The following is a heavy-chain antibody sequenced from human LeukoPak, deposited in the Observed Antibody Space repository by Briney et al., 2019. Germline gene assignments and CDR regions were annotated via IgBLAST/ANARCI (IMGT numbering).Heavy chain of an antibody. CDR3: AKFQGGAVAENDAFDI. D-gene: IGHD6-19*01. CDR2: IQFDGSNK. V-gene: IGHV3-30*02. Sequence: GGSLRLSCVTSGFIFSNYGMHWVRQAPGKGLEWPTFIQFDGSNKLYADSVKGRFTISRDNSKNTLYLQMNSLRAEDTAVYYCAKFQGGAVAENDAFDIWGQGTMVTVSS. J-gene: IGHJ3*02. CDR1: GFIFSNYG.